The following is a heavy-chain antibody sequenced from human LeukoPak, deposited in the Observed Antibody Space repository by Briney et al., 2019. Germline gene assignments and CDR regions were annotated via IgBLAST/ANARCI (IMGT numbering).Heavy chain of an antibody. Sequence: GGSLSLSCAASGFTFSSYWMRWVRQAPGKGLVWVSRINSDGSSTSYADSVKGRFTISRDNAKNTLYLQMNSLRAEDTAVYYCARDRYCSSTSCSTYYFDPWGQGTLVTVSS. CDR1: GFTFSSYW. J-gene: IGHJ5*02. CDR3: ARDRYCSSTSCSTYYFDP. D-gene: IGHD2-2*02. V-gene: IGHV3-74*01. CDR2: INSDGSST.